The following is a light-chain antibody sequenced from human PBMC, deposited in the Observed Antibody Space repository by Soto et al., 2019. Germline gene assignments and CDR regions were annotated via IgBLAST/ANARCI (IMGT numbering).Light chain of an antibody. J-gene: IGLJ3*02. CDR2: EDN. Sequence: NFMLTQPHSVSESPGKTVTISCTRSSGSIASNYVQWYQQRPGSAPTTVIYEDNQRPSGVPDRFSGSIDSSSNSASLTMSGLKTEDEADYYCQSYDSSNLWVFGGGTQLTVL. V-gene: IGLV6-57*03. CDR3: QSYDSSNLWV. CDR1: SGSIASNY.